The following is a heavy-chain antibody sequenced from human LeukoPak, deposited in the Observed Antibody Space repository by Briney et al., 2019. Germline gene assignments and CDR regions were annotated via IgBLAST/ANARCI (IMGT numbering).Heavy chain of an antibody. CDR1: GGSISNDY. Sequence: PSETLSLTCTVSGGSISNDYWSWIRQPPGKGLECIGYIYYTGSTNYNPSLKSRVSISVDTSKNQFSLKLSSVTAADTAVYYCARHHLLDGEFDYWGQGTLVTVSS. CDR2: IYYTGST. D-gene: IGHD4-17*01. J-gene: IGHJ4*02. CDR3: ARHHLLDGEFDY. V-gene: IGHV4-59*08.